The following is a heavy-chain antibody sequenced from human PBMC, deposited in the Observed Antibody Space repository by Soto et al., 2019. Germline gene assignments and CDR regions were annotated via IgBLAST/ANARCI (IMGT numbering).Heavy chain of an antibody. J-gene: IGHJ4*02. CDR2: IYHSGST. Sequence: PSETLSLTCTVSGGSISNSNWWSWLRQPPGKGLEWIGEIYHSGSTNYNPSLKSRVTISVDRSKNHFSLELSSVTAADTAVYYCATYYDTSGYRFDYWGQGTLVTVSS. CDR3: ATYYDTSGYRFDY. D-gene: IGHD3-22*01. CDR1: GGSISNSNW. V-gene: IGHV4-4*02.